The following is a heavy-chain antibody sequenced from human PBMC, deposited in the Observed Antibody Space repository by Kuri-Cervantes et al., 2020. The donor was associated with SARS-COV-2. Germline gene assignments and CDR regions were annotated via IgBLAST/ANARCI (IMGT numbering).Heavy chain of an antibody. CDR1: GYSFTNYW. Sequence: KVSCKASGYSFTNYWVGWVRQMPGKGLEWMGIIYPGDSDTRNSPSFEGQVTISADKSISTAYLQWNSLKASDTAVYYCARPSPGHSSSLALWGQGTLVTVSS. J-gene: IGHJ4*02. D-gene: IGHD6-13*01. CDR2: IYPGDSDT. V-gene: IGHV5-51*01. CDR3: ARPSPGHSSSLAL.